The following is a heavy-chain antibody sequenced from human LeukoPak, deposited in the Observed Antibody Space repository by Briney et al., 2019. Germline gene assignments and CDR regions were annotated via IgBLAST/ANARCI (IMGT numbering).Heavy chain of an antibody. Sequence: PGRSLRLSCAASGFTFDDYAMHWVRQAPGKGLEWVSGISWNSGSIGYADSVKGRFTISRDNAKNSLYLQMNSLRAKDTALYYCAKDTSHYYDSSGYSDYWGQGTLVTVSS. D-gene: IGHD3-22*01. V-gene: IGHV3-9*01. J-gene: IGHJ4*02. CDR2: ISWNSGSI. CDR1: GFTFDDYA. CDR3: AKDTSHYYDSSGYSDY.